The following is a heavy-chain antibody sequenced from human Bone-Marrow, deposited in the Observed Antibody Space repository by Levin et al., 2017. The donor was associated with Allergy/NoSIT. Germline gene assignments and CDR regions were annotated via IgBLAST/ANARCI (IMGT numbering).Heavy chain of an antibody. CDR1: GGSISNYY. J-gene: IGHJ6*02. D-gene: IGHD3-3*01. Sequence: SETLSLTCTVSGGSISNYYWNWIRQPPGKGLEWIGYLYNSGSTDYNPSLKSRVTISVDTSKNQFSLKLSSVTAADTAVYYCAGIMSGSMYYYGMDVWGQGTTVTVSS. CDR2: LYNSGST. CDR3: AGIMSGSMYYYGMDV. V-gene: IGHV4-59*01.